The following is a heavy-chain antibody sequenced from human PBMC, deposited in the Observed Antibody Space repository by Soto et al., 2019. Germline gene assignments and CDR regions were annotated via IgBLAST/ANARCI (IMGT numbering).Heavy chain of an antibody. D-gene: IGHD4-17*01. Sequence: QVQLVQSGPDLKRPGASMKVSCKASGYTFTSYGISWVRQAPGQGLEWMAWISPLKGRTQYSQKAQGRVTLSTDTSSNTAYMEMTTLRVDDTAVYYCAMDYGDRPEYFNHLGQGTLVTVS. V-gene: IGHV1-18*04. CDR1: GYTFTSYG. CDR3: AMDYGDRPEYFNH. J-gene: IGHJ1*01. CDR2: ISPLKGRT.